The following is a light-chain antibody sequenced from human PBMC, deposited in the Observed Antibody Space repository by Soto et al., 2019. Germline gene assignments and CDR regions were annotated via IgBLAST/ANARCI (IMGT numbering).Light chain of an antibody. Sequence: QSALTQPASVSGSPGQSITISCTGTNSDVGAFNYVSWYQHHPGKAPKLMIYEVSDRPSGISNRFSGSKSGNTASLTISGLQAEDEADYYCSSYRRSSALVFGTGTKLTVL. CDR1: NSDVGAFNY. CDR3: SSYRRSSALV. V-gene: IGLV2-14*01. CDR2: EVS. J-gene: IGLJ1*01.